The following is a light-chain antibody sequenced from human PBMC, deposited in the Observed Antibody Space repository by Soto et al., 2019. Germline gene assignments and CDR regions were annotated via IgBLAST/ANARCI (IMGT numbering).Light chain of an antibody. Sequence: QSALTQPRSVSGSPGQSVTISCTGTSSNVGGYNYVSWYQQHPGKAPKLMIYDVNKRPSGVPDRFSGSKSGNTASLTISGLQAEDEADYYCCSYAGTYIPYVFGTGTSSPS. CDR3: CSYAGTYIPYV. CDR1: SSNVGGYNY. J-gene: IGLJ1*01. V-gene: IGLV2-11*01. CDR2: DVN.